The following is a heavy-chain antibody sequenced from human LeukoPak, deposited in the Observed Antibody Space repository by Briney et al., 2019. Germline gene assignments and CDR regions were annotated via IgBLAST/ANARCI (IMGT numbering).Heavy chain of an antibody. V-gene: IGHV1-2*02. CDR2: INPNSGGT. J-gene: IGHJ3*02. CDR3: ARGVGYYDSSGYYAGVDDAFDI. D-gene: IGHD3-22*01. Sequence: ASVKVSCKASGYTFTGYYMHWVRQAPGQGLEWMAWINPNSGGTNYAQKFQGRVTMTRDTSISTAYMELSRLRSDDTAVYYCARGVGYYDSSGYYAGVDDAFDIWGQGTMVTVSS. CDR1: GYTFTGYY.